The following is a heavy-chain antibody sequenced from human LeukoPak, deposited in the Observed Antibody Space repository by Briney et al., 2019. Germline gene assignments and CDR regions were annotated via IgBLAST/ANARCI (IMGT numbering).Heavy chain of an antibody. CDR3: ARVGTTVTTRSYWYFDL. D-gene: IGHD4-17*01. V-gene: IGHV4-59*01. CDR1: GGSISSYY. CDR2: IYYSGST. J-gene: IGHJ2*01. Sequence: TSETLSLTCTVSGGSISSYYWSWIRQPPGKGLEWIGYIYYSGSTNYNPSLKSRVTISVDTSKNQFSLKLSSVTAADTAVYYCARVGTTVTTRSYWYFDLWGRGTLVTVSS.